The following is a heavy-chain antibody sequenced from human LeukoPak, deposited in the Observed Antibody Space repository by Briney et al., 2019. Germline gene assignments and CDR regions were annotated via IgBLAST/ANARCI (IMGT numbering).Heavy chain of an antibody. Sequence: GGSLRLSCAASGFTFSSYWMSWVRQAPGKGLEWVAKIKEDGSKKSYVDSVKGRFTISRDNAKNSLYLQMNSLRAEDTAVYYCARDGRDGYIDYWGQGTLVTVSS. CDR3: ARDGRDGYIDY. CDR2: IKEDGSKK. J-gene: IGHJ4*02. V-gene: IGHV3-7*01. CDR1: GFTFSSYW. D-gene: IGHD5-24*01.